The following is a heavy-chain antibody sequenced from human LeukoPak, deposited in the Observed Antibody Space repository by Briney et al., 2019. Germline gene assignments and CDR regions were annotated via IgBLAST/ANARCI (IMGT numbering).Heavy chain of an antibody. D-gene: IGHD3-22*01. CDR1: VGTFSSYG. J-gene: IGHJ4*02. CDR3: ARVGQGYYDSYGFYYFEY. Sequence: SVKVSCKASVGTFSSYGISWVRQAPGQGLQWMGRIMPMFVTEDYAPKFHGRVTITTDESTSTVYMVLSSLRSEDTAVYYCARVGQGYYDSYGFYYFEYWGQGTLVTVSS. V-gene: IGHV1-69*05. CDR2: IMPMFVTE.